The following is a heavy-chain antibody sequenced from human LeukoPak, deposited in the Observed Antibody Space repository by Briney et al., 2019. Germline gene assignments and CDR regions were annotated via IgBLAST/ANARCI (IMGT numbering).Heavy chain of an antibody. CDR3: ASPSSGWENWFDP. CDR2: IYYSGST. CDR1: GGSISSSSYY. D-gene: IGHD6-19*01. J-gene: IGHJ5*02. Sequence: PSETLSLTCTVSGGSISSSSYYWGWIRQPPGKGLEWIGSIYYSGSTYYNPSLKSRVTISVDTSKNQFSLKLSSVTAADTAVYYCASPSSGWENWFDPWGQGTLVTVSS. V-gene: IGHV4-39*01.